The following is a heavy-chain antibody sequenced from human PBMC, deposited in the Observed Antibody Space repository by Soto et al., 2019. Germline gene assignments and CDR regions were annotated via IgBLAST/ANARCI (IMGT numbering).Heavy chain of an antibody. D-gene: IGHD5-12*01. J-gene: IGHJ4*02. CDR2: TYFRSKWYN. Sequence: SQTLSLTCAISGDSVSSNTASWNWIRQSPSRGLEWLGRTYFRSKWYNAYAVSVKSRIIINPDTSNNQFSLQLNSVTPENTAVYFCAKGDNLGPKTGYDFDNWGQGIMVTVSS. CDR3: AKGDNLGPKTGYDFDN. CDR1: GDSVSSNTAS. V-gene: IGHV6-1*01.